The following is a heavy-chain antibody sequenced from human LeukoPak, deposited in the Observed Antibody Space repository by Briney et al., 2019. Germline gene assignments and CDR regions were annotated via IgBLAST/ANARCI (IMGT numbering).Heavy chain of an antibody. CDR1: GGSISSGGYY. J-gene: IGHJ4*02. D-gene: IGHD1-1*01. Sequence: SETLSLTCTVSGGSISSGGYYWSWLRQHPGKGLEWIGYIYYSGSTYYNPSLKSRVTISLDTSKNQFSLKLSSVTAADTAVYYCAGRGAYSFDYWGQGTLVTVPT. V-gene: IGHV4-31*03. CDR2: IYYSGST. CDR3: AGRGAYSFDY.